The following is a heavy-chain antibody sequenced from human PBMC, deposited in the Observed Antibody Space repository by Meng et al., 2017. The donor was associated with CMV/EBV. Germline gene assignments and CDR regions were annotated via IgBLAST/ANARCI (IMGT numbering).Heavy chain of an antibody. D-gene: IGHD3-22*01. CDR3: ARVSASSGCYGY. CDR2: IYSGGST. V-gene: IGHV3-53*01. CDR1: GFTVSSNY. Sequence: GSLRLSCAASGFTVSSNYMSWVRQAPGKGPEWVSVIYSGGSTYYADSVKGRFTISRDNSKNTLYLQMNSLRAEDTAVYYCARVSASSGCYGYWGQGTLVTVSS. J-gene: IGHJ4*02.